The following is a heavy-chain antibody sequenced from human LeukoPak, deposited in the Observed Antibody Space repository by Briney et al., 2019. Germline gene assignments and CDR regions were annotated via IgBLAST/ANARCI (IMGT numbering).Heavy chain of an antibody. CDR1: GDSVSSNSAA. CDR3: AKGRGALFDC. CDR2: TYYRSKWYN. V-gene: IGHV6-1*01. J-gene: IGHJ4*02. Sequence: SQTLSLTFAISGDSVSSNSAAWNWIRQSPSRGLEWLGRTYYRSKWYNDYAVSLKSRITINADTSKNQFSLQLNSVAPEDTAVYYWAKGRGALFDCWGQGTLVIVSS. D-gene: IGHD3-10*01.